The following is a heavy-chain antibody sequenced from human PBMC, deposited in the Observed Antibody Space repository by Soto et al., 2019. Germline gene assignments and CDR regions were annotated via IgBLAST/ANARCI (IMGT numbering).Heavy chain of an antibody. Sequence: QVQLQESGPGLVKPSQTLSLTCTVSGGSISSGGYYWSWIRQHPGKGLEWIGYIYYSGSTYYNPSLKSRVSISVDTSKNQFSLKLSSVTSADTAVYYCARDRSIVGATGWFDPRGQGTLVTVSS. D-gene: IGHD1-26*01. CDR2: IYYSGST. V-gene: IGHV4-31*03. CDR1: GGSISSGGYY. CDR3: ARDRSIVGATGWFDP. J-gene: IGHJ5*02.